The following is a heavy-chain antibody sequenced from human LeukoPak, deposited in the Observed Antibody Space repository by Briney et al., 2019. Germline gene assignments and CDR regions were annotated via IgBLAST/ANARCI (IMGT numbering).Heavy chain of an antibody. CDR2: IIPIFVTA. CDR3: ARAGAFGYSGSYYRFDY. V-gene: IGHV1-69*13. CDR1: GGSFSSYD. Sequence: SVKVSCKASGGSFSSYDISWVRHAPGQGLEWMGGIIPIFVTANYAQKFQGRVTITADESTSTAYMELSSLRSEDTAVYYCARAGAFGYSGSYYRFDYWGQGTLVTVSS. D-gene: IGHD1-26*01. J-gene: IGHJ4*02.